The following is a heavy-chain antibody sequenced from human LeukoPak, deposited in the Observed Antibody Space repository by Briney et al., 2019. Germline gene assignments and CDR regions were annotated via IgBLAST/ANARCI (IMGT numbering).Heavy chain of an antibody. CDR3: ARHVSDSSGDDAFDI. Sequence: PSETLSLTCTVSGGSISSSSYYWGWLRQPPGTGLEWVVSIYYSGSTYYNPSLKSRVTISVDTSKDQFSLKLSSVTAADPAVYYCARHVSDSSGDDAFDIWGQGTMVTVSS. D-gene: IGHD3-22*01. CDR1: GGSISSSSYY. V-gene: IGHV4-39*01. J-gene: IGHJ3*02. CDR2: IYYSGST.